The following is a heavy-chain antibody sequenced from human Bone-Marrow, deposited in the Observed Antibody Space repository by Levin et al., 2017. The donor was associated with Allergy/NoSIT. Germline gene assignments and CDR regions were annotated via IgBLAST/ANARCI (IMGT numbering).Heavy chain of an antibody. J-gene: IGHJ5*02. CDR1: GYSFTSFD. Sequence: ASVKVSCKASGYSFTSFDINWVRQATGQGLEWMGWMNSNSGDTGYAQKFQGRVTMTRNTSISTAYMELSSLSSEDTAVYYCARNPMKTGWFDPWGQGTLVTVSS. V-gene: IGHV1-8*01. D-gene: IGHD3-22*01. CDR2: MNSNSGDT. CDR3: ARNPMKTGWFDP.